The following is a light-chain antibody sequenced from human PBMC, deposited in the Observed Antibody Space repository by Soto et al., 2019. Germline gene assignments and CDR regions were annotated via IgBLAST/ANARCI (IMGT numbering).Light chain of an antibody. CDR2: AAS. CDR3: QHYDNTPPSVT. J-gene: IGKJ3*01. Sequence: EIMMTQSPATLSVSPGERATLSCRASQSVSSSLAWYQQKPGQAPRLLIYAASTRATGIPARFSGSGSGTEFTLTINSLQSEDFAVYYCQHYDNTPPSVTFGPGTKVDIK. CDR1: QSVSSS. V-gene: IGKV3-15*01.